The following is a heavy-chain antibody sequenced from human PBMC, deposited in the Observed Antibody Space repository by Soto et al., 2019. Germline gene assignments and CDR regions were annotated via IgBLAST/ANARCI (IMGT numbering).Heavy chain of an antibody. CDR1: GSAIRHYE. CDR2: ISSSGSSK. D-gene: IGHD3-10*01. J-gene: IGHJ4*02. CDR3: TRGGFSYGSSYFDY. V-gene: IGHV3-48*03. Sequence: SLTLPDAVFGSAIRHYESNWSREAPGKGLEWVSSISSSGSSKYYEDTMKGRFTISRDSAKNSLYLQMNSLRVEDTAIYYCTRGGFSYGSSYFDYWGQGTQVTVS.